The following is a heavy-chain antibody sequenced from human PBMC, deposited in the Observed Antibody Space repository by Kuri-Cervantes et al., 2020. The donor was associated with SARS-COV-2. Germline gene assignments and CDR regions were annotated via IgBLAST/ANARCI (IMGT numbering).Heavy chain of an antibody. CDR3: SRYPTGSSGWYSSDAFDI. J-gene: IGHJ3*02. D-gene: IGHD6-19*01. CDR2: IYYSGST. Sequence: GSLRLSCTVSGGSISSYYWSWIRQPPGQGLEWLGYIYYSGSTKYNPYLESRVTISLDTSRNQFSLKLSSVTAADPAVYYCSRYPTGSSGWYSSDAFDIWGQGTMVTVSS. CDR1: GGSISSYY. V-gene: IGHV4-59*01.